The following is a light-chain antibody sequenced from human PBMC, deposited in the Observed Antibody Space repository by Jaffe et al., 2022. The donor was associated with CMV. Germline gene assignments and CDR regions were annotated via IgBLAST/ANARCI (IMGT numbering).Light chain of an antibody. Sequence: SYELTQAPSVSVSPGQTASITCSGDKLGDSYASWYQQKPGQSPVVVIYQDNKRPSGIPERFSGSNSGDTATLTISGTQAMDDADYYCQAWDSSTMIFGGGTKLTVL. CDR2: QDN. CDR3: QAWDSSTMI. CDR1: KLGDSY. V-gene: IGLV3-1*01. J-gene: IGLJ2*01.